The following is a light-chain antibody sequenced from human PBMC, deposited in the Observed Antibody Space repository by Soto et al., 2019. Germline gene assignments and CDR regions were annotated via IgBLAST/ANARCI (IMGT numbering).Light chain of an antibody. CDR1: QSVSSY. CDR3: QQRSNWPPLIT. CDR2: DAS. J-gene: IGKJ5*01. V-gene: IGKV3-11*01. Sequence: EIVLTQSPATLSLSGGERATLSCRASQSVSSYLAWYQQKPGQAPRLLIYDASNRATGIPARFSGSGSGTDFTLTISSLEPEDFAVYYCQQRSNWPPLITFGQGTRLEIK.